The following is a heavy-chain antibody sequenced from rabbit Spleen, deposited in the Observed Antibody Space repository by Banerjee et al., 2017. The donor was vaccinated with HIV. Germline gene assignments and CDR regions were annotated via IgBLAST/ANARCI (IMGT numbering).Heavy chain of an antibody. Sequence: QQQLEESGGGLVKPGGTLTLTCKASGFSFSAVHWIYWVRQAPGKGLEWIGTIYAGSTGTIDFASWAKGRFTISKTSSTTVTLQMTSLTAADTATYFCARNFDLWGPGTLVTVS. V-gene: IGHV1S45*01. CDR3: ARNFDL. CDR2: IYAGSTGTI. CDR1: GFSFSAVHW. J-gene: IGHJ4*01.